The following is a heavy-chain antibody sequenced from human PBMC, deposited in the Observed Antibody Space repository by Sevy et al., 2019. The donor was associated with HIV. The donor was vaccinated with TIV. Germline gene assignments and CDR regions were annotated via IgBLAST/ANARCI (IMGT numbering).Heavy chain of an antibody. J-gene: IGHJ6*02. V-gene: IGHV4-38-2*02. CDR1: GYSISSGYY. CDR3: ARGGAVAGRTYYYYGMDV. D-gene: IGHD6-19*01. CDR2: IYHSGST. Sequence: SETLSLTCTVSGYSISSGYYWGWIRQPPGKGLEWIGSIYHSGSTYYNSSLKSRVTISVDTSKNQFSLKLSSVTAADTAVYYCARGGAVAGRTYYYYGMDVWGQGTTVTVSS.